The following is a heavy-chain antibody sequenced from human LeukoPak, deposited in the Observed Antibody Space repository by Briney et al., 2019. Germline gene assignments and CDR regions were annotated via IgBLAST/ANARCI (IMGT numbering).Heavy chain of an antibody. V-gene: IGHV1-46*01. CDR1: GYTFTSYY. J-gene: IGHJ4*02. Sequence: ASVKVSCKASGYTFTSYYMHWVRQAPGQGLEWMGLINPSGGSTSYAQKFQGRVTMTRDTSTSTVYMELSSLRSEDTAVYYCALASWPNGGDYWGQGTLVTVSS. CDR3: ALASWPNGGDY. CDR2: INPSGGST. D-gene: IGHD2-8*01.